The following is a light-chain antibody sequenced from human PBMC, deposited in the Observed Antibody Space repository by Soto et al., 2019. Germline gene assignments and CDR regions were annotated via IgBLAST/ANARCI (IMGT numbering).Light chain of an antibody. CDR1: SSNIGAGYD. V-gene: IGLV1-40*01. Sequence: QPVLTQPPSVSAAPGQRVTLSCTGSSSNIGAGYDVHWYQQLPGTAPKLLIYGNSNRPSGVPDRFSGSKSGTSASLAITGLQAEDEADYYCQSYDSSLFWVFGGGTKVTVL. CDR2: GNS. CDR3: QSYDSSLFWV. J-gene: IGLJ3*02.